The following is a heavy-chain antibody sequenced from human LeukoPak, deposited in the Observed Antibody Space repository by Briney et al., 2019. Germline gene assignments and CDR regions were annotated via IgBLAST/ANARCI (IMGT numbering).Heavy chain of an antibody. CDR3: ARAGPFGVGPCYYYYYMDV. V-gene: IGHV4-4*07. CDR1: GGSISSYY. Sequence: KPSETLSLTCTVSGGSISSYYWSWIRQPAGKGLEWIGRIYTSGSTNYNPSLKSRVTMSVDTSKNQFSLKLSSVTAADTAVYYCARAGPFGVGPCYYYYYMDVWGKGTTVTVSS. CDR2: IYTSGST. J-gene: IGHJ6*03. D-gene: IGHD3-3*01.